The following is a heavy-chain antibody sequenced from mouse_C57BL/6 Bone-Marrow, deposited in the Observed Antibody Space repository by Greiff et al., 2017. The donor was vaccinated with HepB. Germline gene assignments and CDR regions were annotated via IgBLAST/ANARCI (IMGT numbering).Heavy chain of an antibody. D-gene: IGHD1-1*01. CDR3: ARRRYYYGSSHYFDY. J-gene: IGHJ2*01. V-gene: IGHV1-64*01. CDR2: IHPNSGST. CDR1: GYTFTSYW. Sequence: QVQLKQPGAELVKPGASVKLSCKASGYTFTSYWMHWVKQRPGQGLEWIGMIHPNSGSTNYNEKFKSKATLTVDKSSSTAYMQLSSLTSEDSAVYYCARRRYYYGSSHYFDYWGQGTTLTVSS.